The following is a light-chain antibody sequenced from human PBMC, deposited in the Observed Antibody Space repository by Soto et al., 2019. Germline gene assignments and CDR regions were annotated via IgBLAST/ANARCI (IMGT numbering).Light chain of an antibody. CDR1: QSVSSSF. V-gene: IGKV3D-20*02. Sequence: EIVLTQSPGTLSLSPGERATLSCRASQSVSSSFLAWYQQKPGQAPRLLIYGASSRATGIPDRFSGSGSGTDFTFTISRLEPEDVAVYYCQQRSNWPPFTFGGGTKVEIK. J-gene: IGKJ4*01. CDR3: QQRSNWPPFT. CDR2: GAS.